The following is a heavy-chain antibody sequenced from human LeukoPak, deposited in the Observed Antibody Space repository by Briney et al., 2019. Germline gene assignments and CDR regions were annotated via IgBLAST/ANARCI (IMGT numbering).Heavy chain of an antibody. CDR3: ARKLVLRYSRGYFDY. D-gene: IGHD3-9*01. Sequence: SETLSLTCAVYGGSFSGYYWSWIRQPPGKGLEWIGEINHSGSTNYNPSLKSRVTISVDTSKNQFSLKLSSVTAADTAVYYCARKLVLRYSRGYFDYWGQGTLVTVSS. CDR2: INHSGST. CDR1: GGSFSGYY. J-gene: IGHJ4*02. V-gene: IGHV4-34*01.